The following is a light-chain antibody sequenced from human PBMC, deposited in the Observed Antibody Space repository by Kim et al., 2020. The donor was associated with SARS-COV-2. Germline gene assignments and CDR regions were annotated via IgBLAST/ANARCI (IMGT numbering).Light chain of an antibody. CDR2: RAR. Sequence: VALGQTARITCGGNNIGSKNVHWYQQKPGQAPVLVIYRARNRPSGIPERFSGSNSGNTATLTISRAQAGDEADYYCQVWDSSTARVFGTGTKVTVL. V-gene: IGLV3-9*01. CDR1: NIGSKN. J-gene: IGLJ1*01. CDR3: QVWDSSTARV.